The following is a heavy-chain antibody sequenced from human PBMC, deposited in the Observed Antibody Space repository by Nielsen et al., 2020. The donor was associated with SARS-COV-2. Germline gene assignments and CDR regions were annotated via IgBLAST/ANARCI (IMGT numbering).Heavy chain of an antibody. CDR2: IIPIFGTA. Sequence: WVRQAPGQGLEWMGGIIPIFGTANYAQKFQGRVTITADESTSTAYMELRSLRSDDTAVYYCARDGEYYDILTGYYYYYGMDVWGQGTTVTVSS. J-gene: IGHJ6*02. D-gene: IGHD3-9*01. V-gene: IGHV1-69*01. CDR3: ARDGEYYDILTGYYYYYGMDV.